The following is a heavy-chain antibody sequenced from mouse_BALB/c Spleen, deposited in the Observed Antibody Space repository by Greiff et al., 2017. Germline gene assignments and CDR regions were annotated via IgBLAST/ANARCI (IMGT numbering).Heavy chain of an antibody. J-gene: IGHJ2*01. V-gene: IGHV1-4*02. Sequence: QVQLQQSAADLARPWASVTMSCKVSGYTFTSYTMHWVKQRPGQGLEWIGYINPSRGYTEYNQKFKDKTILTADKSARTACMQLRSLTSEDSAVYYCAGNDVGGFDYWGQGTTVTVSS. CDR1: GYTFTSYT. CDR3: AGNDVGGFDY. CDR2: INPSRGYT. D-gene: IGHD2-12*01.